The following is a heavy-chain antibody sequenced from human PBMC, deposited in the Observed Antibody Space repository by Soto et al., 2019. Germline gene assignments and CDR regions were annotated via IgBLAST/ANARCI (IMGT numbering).Heavy chain of an antibody. D-gene: IGHD3-10*01. CDR2: VQTTGKT. CDR1: GGSISGYF. J-gene: IGHJ6*03. V-gene: IGHV4-4*08. Sequence: KPSETLSLTCAVSGGSISGYFWSWIRRSPGKGLEWIGYVQTTGKTNYNPSLQSRVTMSTDTSTNQLSLRLRSVTAADTAVYYCARHPAAPGVLVHYYHYMDVWGHGTTVTVSS. CDR3: ARHPAAPGVLVHYYHYMDV.